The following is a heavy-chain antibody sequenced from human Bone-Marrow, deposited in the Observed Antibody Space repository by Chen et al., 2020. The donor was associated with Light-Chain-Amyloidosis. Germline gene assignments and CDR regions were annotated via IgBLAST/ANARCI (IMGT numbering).Heavy chain of an antibody. Sequence: QVQLQESGPGLVKPSQTLSLTCTISGGSISSDRYYWTWIRQRPGKGLELIGCVFYSGTTFYNPSLNSRVTISVDTSKTQFSLRLRSVTTADTAVYYCAREPSIVAVTENNQQGNWFGPWGQGTLVTVSS. D-gene: IGHD2-21*02. J-gene: IGHJ5*02. CDR2: VFYSGTT. V-gene: IGHV4-31*03. CDR3: AREPSIVAVTENNQQGNWFGP. CDR1: GGSISSDRYY.